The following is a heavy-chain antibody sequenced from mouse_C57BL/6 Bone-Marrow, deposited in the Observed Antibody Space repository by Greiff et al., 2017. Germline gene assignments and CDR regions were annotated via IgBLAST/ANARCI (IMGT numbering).Heavy chain of an antibody. CDR3: ARSFFTTVDY. CDR2: IHPNSGST. Sequence: VQLQQPGAELVKPGASVKLSCKASGYTFTSYWMHWVKQRPGQGLEWIGMIHPNSGSTNYNEKFKSKATLTVDKSSTTAYMQLSSLTSEDSAFYYCARSFFTTVDYWGQGTTLTVSS. J-gene: IGHJ2*01. V-gene: IGHV1-64*01. D-gene: IGHD1-1*01. CDR1: GYTFTSYW.